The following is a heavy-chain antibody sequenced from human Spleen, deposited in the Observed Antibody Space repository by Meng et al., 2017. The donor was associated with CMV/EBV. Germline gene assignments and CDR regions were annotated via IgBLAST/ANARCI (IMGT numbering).Heavy chain of an antibody. CDR1: GGSISSYY. CDR3: ARDPYATGWAG. J-gene: IGHJ4*02. Sequence: QGQLQESGPGLVKPSETLSLTCTVSGGSISSYYWSWIRQPAGKGLEWIGRIYTSGSTNYNPSLRGRVTISLDKSKNQFSLTLRSVTAADTAVYYCARDPYATGWAGWGQGTLVTVSS. D-gene: IGHD6-19*01. CDR2: IYTSGST. V-gene: IGHV4-4*07.